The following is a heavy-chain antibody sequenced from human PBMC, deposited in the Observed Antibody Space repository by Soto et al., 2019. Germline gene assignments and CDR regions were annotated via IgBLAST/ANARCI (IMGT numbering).Heavy chain of an antibody. CDR1: GFTFGDYG. CDR3: ARGDPIDS. J-gene: IGHJ4*02. CDR2: IWHDGSNK. V-gene: IGHV3-33*01. Sequence: QVQLVESGGGVVQPGRSLRLSCAASGFTFGDYGMHWVRQAPGKGLQWVAVIWHDGSNKYYADSVRGRFTISRDNSKNTMYMQMNNLRGEDTAVYYCARGDPIDSWGQGTLVTVSS.